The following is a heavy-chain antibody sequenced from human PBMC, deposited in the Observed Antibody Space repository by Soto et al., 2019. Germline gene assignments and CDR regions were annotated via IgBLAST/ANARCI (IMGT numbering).Heavy chain of an antibody. D-gene: IGHD6-19*01. CDR2: IIPIFGTA. Sequence: SLKVSCKASGGTFSSYAISWVRQAPGQGLEWMGGIIPIFGTANYAQKFQGRVTITADESTSTAYMELSSLRSEDTAVYYCARGKRIAVAVNWFDPWGQGTLVTVSS. CDR1: GGTFSSYA. V-gene: IGHV1-69*13. J-gene: IGHJ5*02. CDR3: ARGKRIAVAVNWFDP.